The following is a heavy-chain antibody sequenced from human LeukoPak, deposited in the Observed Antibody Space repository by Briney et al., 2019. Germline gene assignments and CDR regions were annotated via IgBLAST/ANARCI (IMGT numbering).Heavy chain of an antibody. Sequence: GESLKISCKGSGYSFTSYWIGWVRQMPGKGLEWMGIIYPGDSDTRYSPSFQGQVTISADKSISTAYLQWSSLKASDTAMYYCARDRGSSGYYRGYYYGMDVWGQGTTVTVSS. D-gene: IGHD3-22*01. CDR2: IYPGDSDT. CDR3: ARDRGSSGYYRGYYYGMDV. J-gene: IGHJ6*02. V-gene: IGHV5-51*01. CDR1: GYSFTSYW.